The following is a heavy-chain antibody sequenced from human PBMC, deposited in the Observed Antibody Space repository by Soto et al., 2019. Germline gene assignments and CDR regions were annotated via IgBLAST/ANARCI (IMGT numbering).Heavy chain of an antibody. Sequence: KPSETLSLTCAVYGGSFSGYYWSWIRQPPGKGLEWIGEINHSGSTNYNPSLKSRVTISVDTSKNQFSLKLSSVTAADTAVYYCARRIAAPGWYFDYWGQGTLVTVSS. V-gene: IGHV4-34*01. CDR2: INHSGST. J-gene: IGHJ4*02. CDR1: GGSFSGYY. D-gene: IGHD6-13*01. CDR3: ARRIAAPGWYFDY.